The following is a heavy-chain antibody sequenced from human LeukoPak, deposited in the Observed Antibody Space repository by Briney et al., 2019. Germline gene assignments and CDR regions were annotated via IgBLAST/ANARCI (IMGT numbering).Heavy chain of an antibody. D-gene: IGHD6-6*01. J-gene: IGHJ4*02. Sequence: ASVKVSCKASGYIFSNYGITWVRQAPGHGLEWMGWISGHSGNTNYAQKLQGRVTMTTDTSTSTAYMELRSLRSDDTAVYYCARKRIAAPSTYYFDYWGQGTLVTVSS. CDR3: ARKRIAAPSTYYFDY. CDR1: GYIFSNYG. V-gene: IGHV1-18*01. CDR2: ISGHSGNT.